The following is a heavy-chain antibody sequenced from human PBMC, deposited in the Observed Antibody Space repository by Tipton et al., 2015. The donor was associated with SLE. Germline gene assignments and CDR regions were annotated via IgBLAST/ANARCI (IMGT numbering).Heavy chain of an antibody. CDR3: ARAPYSSSWLYYFDY. J-gene: IGHJ4*02. CDR1: GGSISSSSYY. D-gene: IGHD6-13*01. CDR2: IYHSGST. V-gene: IGHV4-30-2*01. Sequence: TLSLTCTVSGGSISSSSYYWGWIRQPPGKGLEWIGYIYHSGSTYYNPSLKSRVTISVDRSKNQFSLKLSSVTAADTAVYYCARAPYSSSWLYYFDYWGQGTLVTVSS.